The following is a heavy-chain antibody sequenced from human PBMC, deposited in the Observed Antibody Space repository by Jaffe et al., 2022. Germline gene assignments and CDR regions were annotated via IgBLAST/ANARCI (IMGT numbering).Heavy chain of an antibody. J-gene: IGHJ4*02. CDR1: GFTFSSYG. D-gene: IGHD1-7*01. CDR2: IRYDGSNK. Sequence: QVQLVESGGGVVQPGGSLRLSCAASGFTFSSYGMHWVRQAPGKGLEWVAFIRYDGSNKYYADSVKGRFTISRDNSKNTLYLQMNSLRAEDTAVYYCAKGPGWNYGGYYFDYWGQGTLVTVSS. V-gene: IGHV3-30*02. CDR3: AKGPGWNYGGYYFDY.